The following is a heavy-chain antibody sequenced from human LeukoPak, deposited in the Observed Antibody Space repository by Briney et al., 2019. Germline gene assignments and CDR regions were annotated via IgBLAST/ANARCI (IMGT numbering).Heavy chain of an antibody. V-gene: IGHV3-11*05. Sequence: PGGSLRLSCAASGFIFSDYYMSWICQAPGKGLEFVSNISRSSSFTNYADSVKGRFPISRDNAKKSLYLQMNSLRAEDTALYYCAKARGFYYFDCWGQGTLVTVSS. CDR2: ISRSSSFT. CDR3: AKARGFYYFDC. J-gene: IGHJ4*02. CDR1: GFIFSDYY. D-gene: IGHD3-10*01.